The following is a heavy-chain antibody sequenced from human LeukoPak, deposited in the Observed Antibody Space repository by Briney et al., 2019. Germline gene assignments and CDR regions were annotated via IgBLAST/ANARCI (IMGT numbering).Heavy chain of an antibody. J-gene: IGHJ4*02. V-gene: IGHV3-23*01. Sequence: GGSLRLSCAASGFTFGTYAMSWVRQAPGKGLEWVSSINGGGSSTYYADSVKGRFTTSRDNSKNTLYLQMNSLRVEDTAVYYCAKIGGRVVYWGQGALVTVSS. CDR2: INGGGSST. CDR1: GFTFGTYA. D-gene: IGHD2-21*01. CDR3: AKIGGRVVY.